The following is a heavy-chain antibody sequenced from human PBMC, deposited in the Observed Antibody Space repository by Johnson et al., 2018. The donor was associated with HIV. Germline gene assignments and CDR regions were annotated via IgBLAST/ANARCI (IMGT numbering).Heavy chain of an antibody. J-gene: IGHJ3*02. V-gene: IGHV3-7*04. CDR1: GFTVSSNY. D-gene: IGHD3-16*01. Sequence: VQLVESGGGLIQPGGSLRLSCAASGFTVSSNYMSWVRQAPGKGLEWVANINQDGSEMYYVDSVKGRFTISRDNANNSLYVQMNSLRAEDTAVYYCARGRGALDIWGQGTMVTVSS. CDR2: INQDGSEM. CDR3: ARGRGALDI.